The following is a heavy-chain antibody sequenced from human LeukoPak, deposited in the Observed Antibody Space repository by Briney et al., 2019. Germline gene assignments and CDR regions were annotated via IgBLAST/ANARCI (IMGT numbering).Heavy chain of an antibody. Sequence: PSETLSLTCTVSGDSISSYDWSWIRQPAGKGLEWIGRLFSSGSTRYNPSLKSRVPMSVDTSKNHFSLNLSFVTAADTAVYYCVRDLYGGTLDSWGQGTLVTVSS. CDR2: LFSSGST. J-gene: IGHJ4*02. V-gene: IGHV4-4*07. D-gene: IGHD4/OR15-4a*01. CDR1: GDSISSYD. CDR3: VRDLYGGTLDS.